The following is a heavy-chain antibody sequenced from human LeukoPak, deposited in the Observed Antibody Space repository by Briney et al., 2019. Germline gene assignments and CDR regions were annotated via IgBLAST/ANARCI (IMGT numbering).Heavy chain of an antibody. CDR3: ARVSSSWYEGNWFDP. CDR1: GFTFSDYY. V-gene: IGHV3-7*01. J-gene: IGHJ5*02. Sequence: PGGSLRLSCAASGFTFSDYYMSWIRQAPGKGLEWVANIKQDGSEKYYVDSVKGRFTIFRDNAKNSLYLQMNSLRAEDTAVYYCARVSSSWYEGNWFDPWGQGTLVTVSS. D-gene: IGHD6-13*01. CDR2: IKQDGSEK.